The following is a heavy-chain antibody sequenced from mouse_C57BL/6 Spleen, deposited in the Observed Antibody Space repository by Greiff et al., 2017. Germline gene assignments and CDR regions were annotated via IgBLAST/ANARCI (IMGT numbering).Heavy chain of an antibody. CDR3: ARAYYSKDVDV. CDR1: GYTFTDYY. CDR2: INPNNGGT. D-gene: IGHD2-5*01. Sequence: VQLQQSGPELVKPGASVKISCKASGYTFTDYYMNWVKQSHGKSLEWIGDINPNNGGTSYNQKFKGKATLTVDKSSSTAYMELRSLTSEDSAVYYCARAYYSKDVDVWGTGTTVTVSS. V-gene: IGHV1-26*01. J-gene: IGHJ1*03.